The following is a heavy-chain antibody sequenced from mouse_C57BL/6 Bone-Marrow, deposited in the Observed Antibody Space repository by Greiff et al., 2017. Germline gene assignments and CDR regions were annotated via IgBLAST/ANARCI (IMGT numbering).Heavy chain of an antibody. V-gene: IGHV14-3*01. Sequence: EVQLQQSVAELVRPGASVKLSCTASGFNIKNTYMHWVKQTPEQGLEWIGRIGPANGNTKYPPKFQGKATITTDTSSNTAYLQLSSLTSEDTAIXYCYRAITAVVASDWYFDVWGTGTTVTVSS. CDR3: YRAITAVVASDWYFDV. CDR1: GFNIKNTY. CDR2: IGPANGNT. J-gene: IGHJ1*03. D-gene: IGHD1-1*01.